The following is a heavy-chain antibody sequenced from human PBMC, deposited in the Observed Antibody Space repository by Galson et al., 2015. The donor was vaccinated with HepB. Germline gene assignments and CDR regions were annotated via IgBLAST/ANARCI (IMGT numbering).Heavy chain of an antibody. J-gene: IGHJ6*03. D-gene: IGHD6-13*01. Sequence: SVKVSCKASGYTFTSYDINWVRQATGQGLEWMGWMNPNSGNTGYAQKFQGRVTMTRNTSISTAYMELSSLRSEDTAVYYCARGQGSSWAVYYYYYMDVWGKGTTVTVSS. CDR1: GYTFTSYD. CDR2: MNPNSGNT. CDR3: ARGQGSSWAVYYYYYMDV. V-gene: IGHV1-8*01.